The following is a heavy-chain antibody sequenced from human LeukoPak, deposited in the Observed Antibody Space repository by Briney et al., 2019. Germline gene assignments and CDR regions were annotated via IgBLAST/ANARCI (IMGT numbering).Heavy chain of an antibody. V-gene: IGHV1-69*13. Sequence: SVKASCKASGGTFSSYAISWVRQAPGQGFEWMGGIIPIFGTANYAQKFQGRVTITADESTSTAYMELSSLRSEDTAVYYCARGGPMRFGESYYYYMDVWGKGTTVTISS. CDR2: IIPIFGTA. CDR3: ARGGPMRFGESYYYYMDV. D-gene: IGHD3-10*01. CDR1: GGTFSSYA. J-gene: IGHJ6*03.